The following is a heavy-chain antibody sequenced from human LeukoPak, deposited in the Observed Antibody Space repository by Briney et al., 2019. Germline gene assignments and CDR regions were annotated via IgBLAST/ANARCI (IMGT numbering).Heavy chain of an antibody. CDR3: ARMGYRGSYYYGMDV. Sequence: SVNVSCKASGGTFSSYAISWVRQAPGQGLEWMGGIIPIFGTANYAQKFQGRVTITADESTSTAYMELSSLRSEDTAVYYCARMGYRGSYYYGMDVWGQGTTVTVSS. D-gene: IGHD3-10*01. J-gene: IGHJ6*02. CDR1: GGTFSSYA. V-gene: IGHV1-69*13. CDR2: IIPIFGTA.